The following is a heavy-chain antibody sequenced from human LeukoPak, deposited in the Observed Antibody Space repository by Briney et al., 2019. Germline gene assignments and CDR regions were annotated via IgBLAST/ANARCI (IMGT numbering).Heavy chain of an antibody. V-gene: IGHV1-69*06. Sequence: GASVKVSCKASGGTFSSYAISWVRQAPGQGLEWMGGIIPIFGTANYARKFQGRVTITADKSTSTAYMELSSLRSEGTAVYYCAGDYGFTDVWGKGTTVTVSS. J-gene: IGHJ6*04. CDR2: IIPIFGTA. CDR1: GGTFSSYA. CDR3: AGDYGFTDV. D-gene: IGHD4-17*01.